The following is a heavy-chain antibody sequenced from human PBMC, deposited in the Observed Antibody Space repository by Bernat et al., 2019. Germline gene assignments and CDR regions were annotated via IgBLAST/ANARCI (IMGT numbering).Heavy chain of an antibody. CDR3: AKPSSSWGNYYYYGMDV. Sequence: QVQLVESGGGLVKPGGSLRLSCAASGLTFSSYGMHWVRQAPGKGLEWVAVISYDGSNKYYADSVKGRFTISRDNSKNTLYLQMNSLRAEDTAVYYCAKPSSSWGNYYYYGMDVWGQGTTVTVSS. CDR1: GLTFSSYG. V-gene: IGHV3-30*18. D-gene: IGHD6-13*01. CDR2: ISYDGSNK. J-gene: IGHJ6*02.